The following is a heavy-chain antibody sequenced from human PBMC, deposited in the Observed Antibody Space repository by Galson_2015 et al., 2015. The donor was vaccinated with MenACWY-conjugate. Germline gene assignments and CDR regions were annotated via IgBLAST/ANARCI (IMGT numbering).Heavy chain of an antibody. J-gene: IGHJ3*02. Sequence: SLRLSCAASGFTFSDYYMSWIRQAPGKGLEWVSYISSSSSYTNYADSVKGRFTISRDNAKNSLYLQMNSLRAEDTAVYYCARGRWDYDSSGRDAFDIWGQGTMVTVSS. CDR2: ISSSSSYT. CDR1: GFTFSDYY. CDR3: ARGRWDYDSSGRDAFDI. D-gene: IGHD3-22*01. V-gene: IGHV3-11*06.